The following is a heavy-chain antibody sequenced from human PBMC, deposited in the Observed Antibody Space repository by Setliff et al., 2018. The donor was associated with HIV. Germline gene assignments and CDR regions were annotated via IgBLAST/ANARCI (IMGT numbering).Heavy chain of an antibody. CDR2: IYIGGSST. D-gene: IGHD3-22*01. CDR3: ARSVPDSAYRPTDY. Sequence: GGSLRLSCAASGFTFNNDAMSWVRQAPGKGLEWVSVIYIGGSSTYYADSVKGRFTISRDKSRNTVFLQMNSLRAEDTAVYYCARSVPDSAYRPTDYWGQGTQVTVSS. CDR1: GFTFNNDA. J-gene: IGHJ4*02. V-gene: IGHV3-23*03.